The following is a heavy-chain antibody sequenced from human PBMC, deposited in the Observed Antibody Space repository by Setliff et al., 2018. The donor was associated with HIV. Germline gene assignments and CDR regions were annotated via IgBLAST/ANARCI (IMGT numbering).Heavy chain of an antibody. CDR2: ISGSGGST. Sequence: GGSLRLSCAASGFTFNSYAMSWVRQAPGKGLGWVSVISGSGGSTFYADSVKGRFTISRDNSKNTLYLQMNGLRVDDTAVYYCARDGISGGAYPPYYFDYWGHGTLVTVSS. D-gene: IGHD2-15*01. J-gene: IGHJ4*01. CDR1: GFTFNSYA. CDR3: ARDGISGGAYPPYYFDY. V-gene: IGHV3-23*01.